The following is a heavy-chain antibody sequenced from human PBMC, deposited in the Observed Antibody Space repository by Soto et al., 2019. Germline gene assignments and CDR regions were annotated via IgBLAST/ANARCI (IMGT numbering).Heavy chain of an antibody. CDR1: GYTFTGYY. CDR2: INPNSGGT. V-gene: IGHV1-2*04. J-gene: IGHJ4*02. CDR3: AREPTTAMEDYYFDY. Sequence: ASVKVSCKASGYTFTGYYMHWVRQAPGQGLEWMGWINPNSGGTNYAQKFQGWVTMTRDTSISTAYMELSRLRSDDTAVYYCAREPTTAMEDYYFDYWGQGTLVTVSS. D-gene: IGHD5-18*01.